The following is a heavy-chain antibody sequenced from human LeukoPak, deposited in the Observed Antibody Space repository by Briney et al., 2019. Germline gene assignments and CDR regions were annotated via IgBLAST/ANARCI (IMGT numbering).Heavy chain of an antibody. CDR1: GFTLNNYA. CDR3: ANPPTVTSFHY. Sequence: GGSLRLSCAASGFTLNNYAMSWVRQAPGKGLEWVSATSSSDAGTYHADSVRGRFTISRDNSKNTLYLQMNSLRAEDAAVYYCANPPTVTSFHYWGQGTLVTVSS. D-gene: IGHD4-11*01. V-gene: IGHV3-23*01. J-gene: IGHJ4*02. CDR2: TSSSDAGT.